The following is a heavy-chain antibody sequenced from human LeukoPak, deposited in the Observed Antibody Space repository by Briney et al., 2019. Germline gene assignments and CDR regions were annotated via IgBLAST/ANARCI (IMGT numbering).Heavy chain of an antibody. CDR3: ARDQRVLLLWSGELCC. V-gene: IGHV3-30-3*01. CDR1: GFTFSSYA. Sequence: QPGGSLRLSCAASGFTFSSYAMHWVRQAPGKGLEWVAVISYDGSNKYYADSVKGRFTISRDNSKNTLYLQMNSLRAEDTAVYYCARDQRVLLLWSGELCCWGQGTLVTVSS. D-gene: IGHD3-10*01. CDR2: ISYDGSNK. J-gene: IGHJ4*02.